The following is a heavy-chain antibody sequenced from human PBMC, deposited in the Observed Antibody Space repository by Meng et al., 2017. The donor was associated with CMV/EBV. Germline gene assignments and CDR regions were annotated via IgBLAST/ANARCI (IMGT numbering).Heavy chain of an antibody. CDR2: IIPVFETA. CDR1: GRTFSTFA. Sequence: QALLVRCVGEVTKPGSSVKVSSMTSGRTFSTFALSWVRQAPGEGLEWMGGIIPVFETANYAERFQDRVTITADDSTTTAYMELSSLRADDTALYFCARGGDSWHSDYWGQGTLVTVSS. D-gene: IGHD2-21*01. V-gene: IGHV1-69*12. CDR3: ARGGDSWHSDY. J-gene: IGHJ4*02.